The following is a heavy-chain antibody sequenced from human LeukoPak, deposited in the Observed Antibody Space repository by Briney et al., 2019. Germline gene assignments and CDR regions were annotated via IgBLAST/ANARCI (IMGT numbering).Heavy chain of an antibody. D-gene: IGHD4-17*01. CDR2: ISGSGAAT. Sequence: GGSLRLSCVASGSTFSTYAMSWVRQAPGKGLEWASAISGSGAATYYADSVKGRFTMSRDNSKNTLYLQINSLRAEDTAVYYCAKYGSVTVRYNGMDVWGQGTTVTVSS. CDR1: GSTFSTYA. CDR3: AKYGSVTVRYNGMDV. V-gene: IGHV3-23*01. J-gene: IGHJ6*02.